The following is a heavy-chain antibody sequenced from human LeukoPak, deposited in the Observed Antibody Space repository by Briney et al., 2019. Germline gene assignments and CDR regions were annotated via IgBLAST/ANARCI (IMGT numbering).Heavy chain of an antibody. CDR1: GFTFSSYA. Sequence: GGSLRLSCAASGFTFSSYAMSWVRQAPGKGLEWVSAISGSGGSTYYADSVKGRFTISRDNSKNTLYLQMNSLRAEDTAVYYCAKAGDIVVVVAADFDYWGKGTLVTVSS. CDR3: AKAGDIVVVVAADFDY. D-gene: IGHD2-15*01. CDR2: ISGSGGST. V-gene: IGHV3-23*01. J-gene: IGHJ4*02.